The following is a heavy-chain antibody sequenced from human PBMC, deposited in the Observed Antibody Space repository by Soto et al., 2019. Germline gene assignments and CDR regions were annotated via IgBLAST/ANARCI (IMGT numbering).Heavy chain of an antibody. CDR1: GGTFSSYA. J-gene: IGHJ5*01. V-gene: IGHV1-69*06. CDR2: IIPIFGAT. CDR3: ARMGGSFLDS. D-gene: IGHD1-26*01. Sequence: QVQLVQSGAEVKKPGSSVKVSCKASGGTFSSYAITWVRQAPGQGLDWMGEIIPIFGATNFAQKFQGRVTITADKSTTTAYMELSSLTSEATAVYYCARMGGSFLDSWGQGTLVTVSS.